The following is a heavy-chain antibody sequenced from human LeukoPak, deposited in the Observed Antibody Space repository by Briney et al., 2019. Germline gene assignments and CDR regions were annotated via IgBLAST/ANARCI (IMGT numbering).Heavy chain of an antibody. D-gene: IGHD3-9*01. CDR1: GYTFTSHG. V-gene: IGHV1-18*04. CDR3: ARGLDDILTGSEDAFDI. J-gene: IGHJ3*02. Sequence: ASVKVSCKASGYTFTSHGISWVRQAPGQGLEGMGWLSTYFGNTNYVQKFQGKVTMTTDTSTSTAYMELRSLRSDDTAVYYCARGLDDILTGSEDAFDIWGQGTRVTVSS. CDR2: LSTYFGNT.